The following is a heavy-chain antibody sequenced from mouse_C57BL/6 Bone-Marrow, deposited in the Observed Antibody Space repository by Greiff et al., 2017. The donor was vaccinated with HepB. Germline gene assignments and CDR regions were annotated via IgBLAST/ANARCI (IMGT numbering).Heavy chain of an antibody. Sequence: VQLQQSGPELVKPGASVKISCKASGYAFSSSWMNWVKQRPGKGLEWIGRIYPGDGDTNYNGKFKGKATLTADKSSSTAYMQLSSLTSEDSAVYFCARSAYDYGAWFAYWGQGTLVTVSA. CDR1: GYAFSSSW. CDR3: ARSAYDYGAWFAY. V-gene: IGHV1-82*01. D-gene: IGHD2-4*01. J-gene: IGHJ3*01. CDR2: IYPGDGDT.